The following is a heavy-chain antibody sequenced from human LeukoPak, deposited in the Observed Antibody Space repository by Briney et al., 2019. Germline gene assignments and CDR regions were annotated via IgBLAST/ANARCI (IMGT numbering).Heavy chain of an antibody. D-gene: IGHD1-1*01. CDR1: GGSISSSSYY. CDR3: ARDRTSTGTTISDY. Sequence: SETLSLTCTVSGGSISSSSYYWGWIRQPPGKGLEWIGSIYYSGSTYYNPSLKSRVTISVDTSKNQFSLKLSSVTAADTAVYCCARDRTSTGTTISDYWGQGTLVTVSS. J-gene: IGHJ4*02. V-gene: IGHV4-39*07. CDR2: IYYSGST.